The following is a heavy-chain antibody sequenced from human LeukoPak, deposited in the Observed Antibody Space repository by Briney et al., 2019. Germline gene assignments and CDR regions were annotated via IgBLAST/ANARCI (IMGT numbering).Heavy chain of an antibody. CDR3: ARSQLLWFGELHFDF. CDR1: GGSFSGYY. Sequence: KPSETLSLTCAVYGGSFSGYYWSWIRQPPGKGLEWLGEINHSGSTNYNPSLKSRVTISVDTSKNQFSLKLSSVTAADTAVYYCARSQLLWFGELHFDFWGQGTLVTVSS. J-gene: IGHJ4*02. CDR2: INHSGST. V-gene: IGHV4-34*01. D-gene: IGHD3-10*01.